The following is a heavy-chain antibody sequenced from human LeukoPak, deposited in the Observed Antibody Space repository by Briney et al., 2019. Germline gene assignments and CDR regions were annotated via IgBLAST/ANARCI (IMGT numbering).Heavy chain of an antibody. CDR3: ARAASIFGVALDAFDI. CDR2: INPTSGGT. D-gene: IGHD3-3*01. J-gene: IGHJ3*02. Sequence: ASVKVSCKASGYTFTGDYMHWVRQAPGQGLEWMAWINPTSGGTNYAKKFQGRVTSTRDTSISKAYMEMSRRRSDDAAVYYCARAASIFGVALDAFDIWGQGTMGTVSS. V-gene: IGHV1-2*02. CDR1: GYTFTGDY.